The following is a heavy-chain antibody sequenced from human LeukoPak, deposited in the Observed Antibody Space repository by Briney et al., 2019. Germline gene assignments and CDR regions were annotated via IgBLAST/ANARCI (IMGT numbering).Heavy chain of an antibody. J-gene: IGHJ6*02. CDR3: ARDQGDYGASGMDV. V-gene: IGHV3-53*01. CDR2: IYSGGST. Sequence: PGRSLRLSCAASGFTVSSNYMNWVRQAPGKGLEWVSVIYSGGSTYYADSVKGRFTISRDKSKNTLYLQVNSLRAEDTAVYYCARDQGDYGASGMDVWGQGTTVTVSS. D-gene: IGHD4-17*01. CDR1: GFTVSSNY.